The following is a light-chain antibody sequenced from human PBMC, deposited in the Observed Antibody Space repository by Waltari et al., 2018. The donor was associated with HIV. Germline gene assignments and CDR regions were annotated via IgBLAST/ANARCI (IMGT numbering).Light chain of an antibody. CDR3: SSRDNSGNHVV. CDR1: TLRNYY. J-gene: IGLJ2*01. Sequence: SSELTQDPAVSVALGQAVRIKCQADTLRNYYSTLYQQKPGQAPLLVMYGKNNRPSGIPDRFSGSTSGNTASLTITGTQAEDEADYYCSSRDNSGNHVVFGGGTKLTVL. CDR2: GKN. V-gene: IGLV3-19*01.